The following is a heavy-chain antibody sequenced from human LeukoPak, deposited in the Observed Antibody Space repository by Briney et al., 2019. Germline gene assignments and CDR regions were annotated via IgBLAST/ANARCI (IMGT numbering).Heavy chain of an antibody. CDR1: GGTFSSYA. CDR3: ASYYLEAFDI. D-gene: IGHD3-10*01. Sequence: GSSVKVSCKASGGTFSSYAISWVRQAPGQGLEWMGGIIPIFGTANYAQKFQGRVTITADKSTSTAYMELSSLRSEDTAAYYCASYYLEAFDIWGQGTMVTVSS. CDR2: IIPIFGTA. J-gene: IGHJ3*02. V-gene: IGHV1-69*06.